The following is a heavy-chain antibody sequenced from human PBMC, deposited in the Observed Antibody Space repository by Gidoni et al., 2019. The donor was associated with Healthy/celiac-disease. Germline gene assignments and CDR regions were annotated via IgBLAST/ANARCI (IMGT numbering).Heavy chain of an antibody. Sequence: EVQLVESGGGLVQPGRSLRLSCAASGFTFDDYAMHWVRQAPGKGLEWVSGISWNSGSIGYADSVKGRFTISRDNAKNSLYLQMNSLRAEDTALYYCAKDTAAAVTDAFDIWGQGTMVTVSS. CDR3: AKDTAAAVTDAFDI. V-gene: IGHV3-9*01. J-gene: IGHJ3*02. CDR1: GFTFDDYA. D-gene: IGHD6-13*01. CDR2: ISWNSGSI.